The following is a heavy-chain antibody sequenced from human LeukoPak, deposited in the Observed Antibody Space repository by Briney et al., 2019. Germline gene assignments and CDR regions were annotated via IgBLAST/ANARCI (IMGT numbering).Heavy chain of an antibody. J-gene: IGHJ5*01. V-gene: IGHV3-7*03. D-gene: IGHD2-15*01. CDR2: IGTDGTKK. Sequence: GGSLRLSCAASGFTFSSYWMAWVRQTPGKGLEWLANIGRDGFDIGTDGTKKNYADSVRGRFTVSRDNAKNSLYLQMNGLTVEDTAIYYCATEMWYRFDSWGQGTLVTVSS. CDR1: GFTFSSYW. CDR3: ATEMWYRFDS.